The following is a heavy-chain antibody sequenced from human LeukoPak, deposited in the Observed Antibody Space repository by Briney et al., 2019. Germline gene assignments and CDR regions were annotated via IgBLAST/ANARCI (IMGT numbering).Heavy chain of an antibody. CDR1: GFTVSSNY. Sequence: PGGSLRLSCAASGFTVSSNYMNWVRQAPGKGLEWVSLIYSGGSTYYADSVKGRFTISRDNSKNTLYLQMNSLRAEDTAVYYCARDLGSTVAEPFDIWGQGTMVTVAS. CDR2: IYSGGST. J-gene: IGHJ3*02. CDR3: ARDLGSTVAEPFDI. D-gene: IGHD2-2*01. V-gene: IGHV3-53*01.